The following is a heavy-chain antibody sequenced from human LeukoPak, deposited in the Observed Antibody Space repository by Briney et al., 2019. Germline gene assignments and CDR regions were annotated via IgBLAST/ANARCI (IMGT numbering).Heavy chain of an antibody. Sequence: PGGSLRLSCAASGFTFSRYWMTWVRQAPGKGLEWLANIKQEGTEKYYVDSVKGRFTISRDNTKKSLYLQMTSLRVEDTAVYYCARDDDMSIAVACFDFWGQGTLVTVSS. CDR3: ARDDDMSIAVACFDF. D-gene: IGHD6-19*01. V-gene: IGHV3-7*01. CDR2: IKQEGTEK. CDR1: GFTFSRYW. J-gene: IGHJ4*02.